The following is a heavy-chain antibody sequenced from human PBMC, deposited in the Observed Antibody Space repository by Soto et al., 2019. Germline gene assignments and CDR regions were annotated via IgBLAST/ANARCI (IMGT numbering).Heavy chain of an antibody. D-gene: IGHD2-2*01. CDR1: GFTFNRHA. V-gene: IGHV3-23*01. Sequence: GSLRLSCTASGFTFNRHAMTWVRQAPGKGLEWVSGLSDSGGSIYYADSMKGRFTISRDNSMNTLYLQMNTLRAEDTAVYYCAKVSRSWYAGFFDLWGQGT. CDR2: LSDSGGSI. CDR3: AKVSRSWYAGFFDL. J-gene: IGHJ4*02.